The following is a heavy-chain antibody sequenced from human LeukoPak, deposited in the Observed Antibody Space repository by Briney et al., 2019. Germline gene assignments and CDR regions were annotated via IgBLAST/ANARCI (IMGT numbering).Heavy chain of an antibody. V-gene: IGHV3-7*03. CDR1: GFALSSHW. CDR2: VNRDGSET. Sequence: GGSLGLSCAASGFALSSHWMTWVRQVPGRGPEWVANVNRDGSETYYLDSVKGRFTISKDNAKNSLYLQMNSLRAEDTALYHCARNNGMDVWGQGATVIVSS. CDR3: ARNNGMDV. J-gene: IGHJ6*02.